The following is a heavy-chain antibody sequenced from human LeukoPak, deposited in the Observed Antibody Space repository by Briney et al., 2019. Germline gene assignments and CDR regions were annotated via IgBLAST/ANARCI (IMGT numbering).Heavy chain of an antibody. V-gene: IGHV1-69*13. CDR3: ARAPPQWLVPYYYYGMDV. CDR2: IIPIFGTA. D-gene: IGHD6-19*01. J-gene: IGHJ6*02. CDR1: GGTFSSYA. Sequence: SVKVSCKASGGTFSSYAISWVRQAPGQGLEWMGGIIPIFGTANYAQKFQGRVTITADESTSTAYMELSSLGSEDTAVYYCARAPPQWLVPYYYYGMDVWGQGTTVTVSS.